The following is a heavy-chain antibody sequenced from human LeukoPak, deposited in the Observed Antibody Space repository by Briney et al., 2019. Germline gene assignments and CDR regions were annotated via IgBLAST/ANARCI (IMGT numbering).Heavy chain of an antibody. CDR1: GFTFSSYS. CDR2: ISTSSNHI. J-gene: IGHJ5*02. CDR3: ARDGGGWYGWLDP. V-gene: IGHV3-21*01. D-gene: IGHD6-19*01. Sequence: GGSLRLSCAASGFTFSSYSMNWVRQAPGKGLEWVSFISTSSNHIYYADSVKGRFTISRDNSKNSLYLQMNSLSAEDTAVYYCARDGGGWYGWLDPWGQGTLVTVSS.